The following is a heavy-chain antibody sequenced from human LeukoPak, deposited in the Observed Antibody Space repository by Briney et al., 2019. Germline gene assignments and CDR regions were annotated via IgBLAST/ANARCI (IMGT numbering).Heavy chain of an antibody. Sequence: ASVKVSCKASGYTFTNHDINWVRPASGQGLEWMGWMNPKSGNTGYLQKFQGRVTMTRDTSMSTAFMELSSLTSEDTAVYYCARGVNSQGTAMVLFDSWGQGSLVTVSA. J-gene: IGHJ4*02. D-gene: IGHD5-18*01. V-gene: IGHV1-8*01. CDR3: ARGVNSQGTAMVLFDS. CDR1: GYTFTNHD. CDR2: MNPKSGNT.